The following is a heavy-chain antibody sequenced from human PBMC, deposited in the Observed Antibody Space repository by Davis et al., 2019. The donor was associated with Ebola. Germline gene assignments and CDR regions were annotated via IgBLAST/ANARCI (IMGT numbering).Heavy chain of an antibody. Sequence: PAGSLRLSCAASGFTFSGHWMHWVRQAPGKGLVWVSHSKTDGNSATYADSVQGRFIISRDNAKNTVYPQMNRLRAEDTAVYDCASTLRLTPRRAQPRGAMDVWGQGTTVPVSS. D-gene: IGHD2-2*01. CDR3: ASTLRLTPRRAQPRGAMDV. CDR2: SKTDGNSA. J-gene: IGHJ6*02. V-gene: IGHV3-74*01. CDR1: GFTFSGHW.